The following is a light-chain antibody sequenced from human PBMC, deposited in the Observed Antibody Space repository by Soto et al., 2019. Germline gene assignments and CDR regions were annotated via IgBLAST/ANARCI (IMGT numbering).Light chain of an antibody. J-gene: IGKJ3*01. CDR2: DAS. CDR3: QQRRNWHLT. Sequence: EIVLTQSPATLSLSPGERATLSCRASQSVSSYLAWYQQKPGQAPRLLIYDASNRCTGIPARFSGSGSRTVFALTISSLEPEDSSVYYCQQRRNWHLTFGPGTKGDIK. V-gene: IGKV3-11*01. CDR1: QSVSSY.